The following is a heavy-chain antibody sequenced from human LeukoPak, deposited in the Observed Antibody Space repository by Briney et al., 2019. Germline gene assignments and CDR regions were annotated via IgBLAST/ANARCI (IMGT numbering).Heavy chain of an antibody. D-gene: IGHD6-19*01. CDR3: ARDPVAGTEGYFQH. CDR1: GFTFSSYS. J-gene: IGHJ1*01. CDR2: ISSSSSYI. V-gene: IGHV3-21*01. Sequence: GGSLRLSCAASGFTFSSYSMNWVRQAPGKGLEWVSSISSSSSYIYYADSVKGRFTISRDNAKNSLYLQMNSLRAEDTAVYYCARDPVAGTEGYFQHWGQGTLVTVSS.